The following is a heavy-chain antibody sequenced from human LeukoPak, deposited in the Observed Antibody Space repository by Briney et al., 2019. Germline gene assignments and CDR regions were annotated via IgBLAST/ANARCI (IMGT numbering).Heavy chain of an antibody. CDR1: GFTFSSYA. Sequence: PGGSLRLSCAASGFTFSSYAMHWVRQAPGKGLEWVAVISYDGSNKYYADSVKGRFTISRDNSKNTLYLQMNSLRAEDTAVYYCAREHFNWGSLDYWGQGTLVTVSS. CDR2: ISYDGSNK. V-gene: IGHV3-30-3*01. D-gene: IGHD7-27*01. CDR3: AREHFNWGSLDY. J-gene: IGHJ4*02.